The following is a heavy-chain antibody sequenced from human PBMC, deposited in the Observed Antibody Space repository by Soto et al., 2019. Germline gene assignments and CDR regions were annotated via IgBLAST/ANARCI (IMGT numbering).Heavy chain of an antibody. J-gene: IGHJ4*02. D-gene: IGHD1-26*01. Sequence: SVKVSCKASGGTFSNHIITWVRQAPGQGPEWMGRIIHMLAITNYAQKFQGRVTITGDKSTTTAYMEVSSLRSEDTAVYYCARGLGLYYFDYWGQGTLVTVS. CDR3: ARGLGLYYFDY. CDR2: IIHMLAIT. CDR1: GGTFSNHI. V-gene: IGHV1-69*02.